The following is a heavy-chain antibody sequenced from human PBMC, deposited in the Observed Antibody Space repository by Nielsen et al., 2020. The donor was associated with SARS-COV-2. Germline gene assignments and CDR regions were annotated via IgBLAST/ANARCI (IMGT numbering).Heavy chain of an antibody. CDR2: LSYDGNK. CDR1: GFTFSSHA. J-gene: IGHJ4*02. Sequence: GSLRLSCAASGFTFSSHAMHWVRQAPGKGLEWLAILSYDGNKHYADSVKGRFTISRDNSKDTLYLRMDSLRPEDTAVYFCARETLDYTSSFVDYWGQGTLVTVSP. CDR3: ARETLDYTSSFVDY. D-gene: IGHD4-11*01. V-gene: IGHV3-30*04.